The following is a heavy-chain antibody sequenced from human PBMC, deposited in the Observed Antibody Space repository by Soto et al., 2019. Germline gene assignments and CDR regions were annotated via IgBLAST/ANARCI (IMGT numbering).Heavy chain of an antibody. Sequence: GESLKISCKGSGYNFPSYWIAWVRQMPGRGLEWMGIIYPGDSDTRYSPSFQGQVTISADTSISTTYLQWSSLKASDTDIYYCAKDKDSGYDFAYYYYGVDVWGQGTTVSVPS. CDR1: GYNFPSYW. J-gene: IGHJ6*01. V-gene: IGHV5-51*01. D-gene: IGHD5-12*01. CDR3: AKDKDSGYDFAYYYYGVDV. CDR2: IYPGDSDT.